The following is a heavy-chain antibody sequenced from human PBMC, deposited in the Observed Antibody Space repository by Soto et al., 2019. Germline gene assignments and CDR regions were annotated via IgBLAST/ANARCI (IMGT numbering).Heavy chain of an antibody. D-gene: IGHD6-6*01. CDR2: INHSGST. J-gene: IGHJ4*02. V-gene: IGHV4-34*01. CDR1: GGSFSGYY. CDR3: ARGLEYSSQNDY. Sequence: PSETLSLTCAVYGGSFSGYYWSWIRQPPGKGLEWIREINHSGSTNYNPSLKSRVTISVYTSKNQFSLKLSSVTAADTAVYYCARGLEYSSQNDYWGQGTLVTVSS.